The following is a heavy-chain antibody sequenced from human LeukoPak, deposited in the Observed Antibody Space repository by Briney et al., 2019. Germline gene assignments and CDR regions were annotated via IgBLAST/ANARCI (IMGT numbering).Heavy chain of an antibody. Sequence: PGGSLRLSCAASGFTFSAYWMHWVCQAPGKGLVGVSRINSDGFSIAYADSVKGRFTISRDNAKNTLYLHMNSLRAEDTAVYYCARFYGGSALDNWGQGTMVTVSS. CDR2: INSDGFSI. J-gene: IGHJ3*02. V-gene: IGHV3-74*01. CDR1: GFTFSAYW. CDR3: ARFYGGSALDN. D-gene: IGHD3-16*01.